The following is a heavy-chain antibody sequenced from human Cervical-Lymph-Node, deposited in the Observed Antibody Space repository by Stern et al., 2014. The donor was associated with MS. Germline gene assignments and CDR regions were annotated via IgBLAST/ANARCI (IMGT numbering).Heavy chain of an antibody. CDR2: IYWDDDK. CDR3: VHRMGYCSGGSCYSDATDYYYNYAMDV. CDR1: GFSLSTTGVG. J-gene: IGHJ6*02. V-gene: IGHV2-5*02. Sequence: QITLKESGPTLVKPTQTLTLTCTFSGFSLSTTGVGVGWIRQPPGKALEWLALIYWDDDKGYRPSLKSRLTISKDTSKNQVVLRMTKMDPVDTATYYCVHRMGYCSGGSCYSDATDYYYNYAMDVWGQGTTVTVSS. D-gene: IGHD2-15*01.